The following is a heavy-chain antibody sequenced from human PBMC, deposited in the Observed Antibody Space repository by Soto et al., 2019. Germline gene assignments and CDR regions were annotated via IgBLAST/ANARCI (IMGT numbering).Heavy chain of an antibody. J-gene: IGHJ4*02. V-gene: IGHV5-51*01. Sequence: GESLKISCKGSGYSFTSYWIGWVRQMPGKGLEWMGIIYPGDSDTRYSPSFQGQVTISADKSISTAYLQWSSLKASDTAMYYCASLPYCGGDCYDWYYFDYWGQGTLVTVSS. D-gene: IGHD2-21*01. CDR3: ASLPYCGGDCYDWYYFDY. CDR1: GYSFTSYW. CDR2: IYPGDSDT.